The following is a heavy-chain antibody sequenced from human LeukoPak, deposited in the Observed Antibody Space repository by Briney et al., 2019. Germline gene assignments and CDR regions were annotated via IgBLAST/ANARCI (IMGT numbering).Heavy chain of an antibody. J-gene: IGHJ4*02. V-gene: IGHV3-7*01. Sequence: GGSLRLSCAASGFTLSSYWMTWVRQAPGKGLDWVANIKHDGSEKYYVDSVKGRFTVSSDNAKNSPYLPMHSLRAEDTDVYYCAKGEFTVTPGIDYWGQGTLVSV. CDR3: AKGEFTVTPGIDY. D-gene: IGHD4-17*01. CDR2: IKHDGSEK. CDR1: GFTLSSYW.